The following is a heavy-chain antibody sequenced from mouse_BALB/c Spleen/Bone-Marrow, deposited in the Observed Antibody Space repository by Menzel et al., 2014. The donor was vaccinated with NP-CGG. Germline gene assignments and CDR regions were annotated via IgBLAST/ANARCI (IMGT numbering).Heavy chain of an antibody. CDR1: GYAFTNYL. CDR2: INPGSGSI. D-gene: IGHD2-3*01. CDR3: ARSIYDGYSEAMDY. J-gene: IGHJ4*01. Sequence: LAESGTYLVRPGTSVTLSFKASGYAFTNYLLDWLKHRPGQALAWIGVINPGSGSINYNERFKGKATLTADKSSSTAYKQLSSLTSDDSAVYFCARSIYDGYSEAMDYWGQGTSVT. V-gene: IGHV1-54*03.